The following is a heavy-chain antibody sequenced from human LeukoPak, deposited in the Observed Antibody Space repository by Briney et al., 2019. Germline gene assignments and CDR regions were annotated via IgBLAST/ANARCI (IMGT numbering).Heavy chain of an antibody. CDR3: ARDRQQWLVRGYYYYYMDV. CDR2: IYTSGST. J-gene: IGHJ6*03. CDR1: GGSISSSSYY. V-gene: IGHV4-61*02. D-gene: IGHD6-19*01. Sequence: PSETLSLTCTVSGGSISSSSYYWSWIRQPAGKGLEWIGRIYTSGSTNYNPSLKSPVTMSVDTSKNQFSLKLSSVTVADTAVYYCARDRQQWLVRGYYYYYMDVWGKGTTVTVSS.